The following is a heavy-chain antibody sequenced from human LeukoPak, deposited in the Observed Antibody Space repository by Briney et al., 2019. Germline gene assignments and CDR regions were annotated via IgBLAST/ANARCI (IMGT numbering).Heavy chain of an antibody. D-gene: IGHD2/OR15-2a*01. CDR1: GRYW. J-gene: IGHJ4*02. V-gene: IGHV3-74*01. Sequence: GGSLRLSCAASGRYWMHWVRQAPGKGLVWVSHINSDGSWTSYADSVKGRFTISKDNAKNAVYLQMSNLRVEDTAVYYCVSFYETYWGRGTLVTVSS. CDR3: VSFYETY. CDR2: INSDGSWT.